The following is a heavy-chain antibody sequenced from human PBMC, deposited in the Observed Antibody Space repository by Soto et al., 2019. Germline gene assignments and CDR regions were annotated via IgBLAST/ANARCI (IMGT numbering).Heavy chain of an antibody. CDR2: ISYSGST. J-gene: IGHJ4*02. V-gene: IGHV4-4*02. CDR3: ARDRAHFYESSGRLDL. Sequence: SETLSLTCAVSGGSFTSNNWWTWVRQPPGQGLEWIGYISYSGSTFYNPSLKTRLAMSVDTSKNQFSVRLRSVTAADTAVYYCARDRAHFYESSGRLDLWGQGMLVTVSS. D-gene: IGHD3-22*01. CDR1: GGSFTSNNW.